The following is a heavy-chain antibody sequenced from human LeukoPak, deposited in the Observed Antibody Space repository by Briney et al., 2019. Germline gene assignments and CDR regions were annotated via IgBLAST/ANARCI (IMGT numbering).Heavy chain of an antibody. V-gene: IGHV4-34*01. CDR3: ARGKGYYPHDY. CDR1: GGSFSGYY. D-gene: IGHD3-22*01. CDR2: INHSGST. J-gene: IGHJ4*02. Sequence: SETLSLTWAVYGGSFSGYYWSWIRQPPGKGLEWIGEINHSGSTNYNPSLKSRVTISVDTSKNQFSLKLSSVTAADTAVYYCARGKGYYPHDYWGQGTLVTVSS.